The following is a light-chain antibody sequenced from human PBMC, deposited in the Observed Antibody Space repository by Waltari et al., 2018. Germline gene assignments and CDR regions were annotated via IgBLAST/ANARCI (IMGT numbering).Light chain of an antibody. CDR1: SSNSVAYDF. CDR2: DVT. CDR3: SSYPRTGTWL. V-gene: IGLV2-14*03. J-gene: IGLJ3*02. Sequence: QSALSQPASVSGSPGQSVTTSCTGTSSNSVAYDFVPWYQQHPGKAPKLLIFDVTTRPSGVSNRFSGSKSGSTASLTISGLQAEDEADYFCSSYPRTGTWLFGGGTKLTVL.